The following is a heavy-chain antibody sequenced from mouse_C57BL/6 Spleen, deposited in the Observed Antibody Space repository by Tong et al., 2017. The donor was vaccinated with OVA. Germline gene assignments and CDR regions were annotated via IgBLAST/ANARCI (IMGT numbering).Heavy chain of an antibody. J-gene: IGHJ3*01. D-gene: IGHD3-1*01. CDR1: GFTFSDYY. V-gene: IGHV5-4*02. Sequence: EVQLQESGGGLVQPGGSRKLSCAASGFTFSDYYMYWVRQTPEKRLEWVATISDGGSYTYYPDSVKGRFTISRDNAKNNLYLQMSSLKSEDTAMYYCARDRGSSGYVFAYWGQGTLVTVSA. CDR3: ARDRGSSGYVFAY. CDR2: ISDGGSYT.